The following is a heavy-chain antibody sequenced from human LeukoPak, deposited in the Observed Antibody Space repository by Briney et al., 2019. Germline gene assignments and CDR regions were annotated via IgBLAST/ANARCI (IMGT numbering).Heavy chain of an antibody. J-gene: IGHJ3*02. CDR3: ARDPHILTGSLDAFDI. Sequence: PGGSLRLSCAASGFTVSSNYMSWVRQAPGKGLEWVSVIYSGGSTYYADSVKGRFTISRDNSKNTLYLQMNSLRAEDTAVYYCARDPHILTGSLDAFDIWGQGTMVTVSS. D-gene: IGHD3-9*01. V-gene: IGHV3-66*01. CDR1: GFTVSSNY. CDR2: IYSGGST.